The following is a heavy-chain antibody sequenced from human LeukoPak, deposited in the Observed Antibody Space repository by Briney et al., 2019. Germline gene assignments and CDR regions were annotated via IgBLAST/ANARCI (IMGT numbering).Heavy chain of an antibody. J-gene: IGHJ5*02. D-gene: IGHD5-18*01. CDR1: GYTFTNYG. CDR3: ARRRGIQLWSNWFDP. CDR2: MNPNSGNT. Sequence: AASVKVSCKASGYTFTNYGISWVRQATGQGLEWMGWMNPNSGNTGYAQKFQGRVTMTRNTSISTAYMELSSLRSEDTAVYYCARRRGIQLWSNWFDPWGQGTLVTVSS. V-gene: IGHV1-8*01.